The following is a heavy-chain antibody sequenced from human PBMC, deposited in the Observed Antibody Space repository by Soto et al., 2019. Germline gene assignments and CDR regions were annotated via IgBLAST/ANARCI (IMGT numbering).Heavy chain of an antibody. CDR2: INHSGST. V-gene: IGHV4-34*01. Sequence: SETLSLRCAVYGGSFSGYYWSWIRQPPGKGLEWIGEINHSGSTNYNPSLKSRVTISVDTSKNQFSLKLSSVTAADTAVYYCARASRCTSCYSYYYYGMDVWGQGTTVTVSS. D-gene: IGHD2-2*01. CDR3: ARASRCTSCYSYYYYGMDV. CDR1: GGSFSGYY. J-gene: IGHJ6*02.